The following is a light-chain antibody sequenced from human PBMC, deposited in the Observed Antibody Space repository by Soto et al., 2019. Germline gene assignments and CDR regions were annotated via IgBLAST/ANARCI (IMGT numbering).Light chain of an antibody. Sequence: IQLTQSPSSLSASVGETVTITCRARQDIDNSLNWYQHKPGKAPKLLVYAVYFLETGVPSRFSGRGSGTVFSLTINSLQSDDFATYYCQQHDGRPTMTFGQGTRLDSK. CDR1: QDIDNS. V-gene: IGKV1-33*01. CDR3: QQHDGRPTMT. J-gene: IGKJ5*01. CDR2: AVY.